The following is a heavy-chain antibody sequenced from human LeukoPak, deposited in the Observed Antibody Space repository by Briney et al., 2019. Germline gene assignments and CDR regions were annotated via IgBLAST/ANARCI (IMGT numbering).Heavy chain of an antibody. D-gene: IGHD2-21*01. J-gene: IGHJ5*02. CDR2: IYYSGST. V-gene: IGHV4-31*01. CDR1: GDSITIAGYY. CDR3: GRDQGLLMRWFDP. Sequence: KTSQTLSLTCIVSGDSITIAGYYCHWIRQLPGKGLEWIGYIYYSGSTYYNPSLKSQVTISVDTSKNQFSLKLSSVAAADTAVYYCGRDQGLLMRWFDPWGQGTLVTVSS.